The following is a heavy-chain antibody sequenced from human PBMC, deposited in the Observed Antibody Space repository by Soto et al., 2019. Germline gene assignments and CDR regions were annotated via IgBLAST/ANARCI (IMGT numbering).Heavy chain of an antibody. J-gene: IGHJ4*02. CDR2: IYHSGST. D-gene: IGHD3-22*01. Sequence: XETLSLPCAVSGGSISSSNWWSWVRQPPGKGLEWIGEIYHSGSTNYNPSLKSRVTISVDKSKNQFSLKLSSVTAADTAVYYCARGEGYYDSSGYPTYFDDWGQGTLVTVSS. CDR1: GGSISSSNW. CDR3: ARGEGYYDSSGYPTYFDD. V-gene: IGHV4-4*02.